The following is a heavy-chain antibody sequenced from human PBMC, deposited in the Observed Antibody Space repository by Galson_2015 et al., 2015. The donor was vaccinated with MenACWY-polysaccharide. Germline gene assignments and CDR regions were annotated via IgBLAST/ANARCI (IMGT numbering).Heavy chain of an antibody. J-gene: IGHJ3*02. D-gene: IGHD1-1*01. CDR1: GFAFSGYS. Sequence: SMRLSCAASGFAFSGYSLKWVRQTPGKGLEWVSYISASSSAIYYADSVKGRFTISRDNAKKSLYLQMNSLRDEDTAVYYCALYNWNDKGCALDIWCRGTMFTVSS. CDR2: ISASSSAI. CDR3: ALYNWNDKGCALDI. V-gene: IGHV3-48*02.